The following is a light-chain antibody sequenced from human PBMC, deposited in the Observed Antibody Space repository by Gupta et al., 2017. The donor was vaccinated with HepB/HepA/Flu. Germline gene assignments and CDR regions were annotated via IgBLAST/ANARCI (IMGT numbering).Light chain of an antibody. J-gene: IGKJ2*01. CDR3: QQSYSTMA. Sequence: DIQMTQSPSSLSASVGDRVTITCRASQSISSYLNWYQQKPGKAPKLLIYAASRLQSGVPSRFSGSGYMTDFTRTSSRRQPEDFATYYGQQSYSTMAFGQGTKLEIK. CDR1: QSISSY. CDR2: AAS. V-gene: IGKV1-39*01.